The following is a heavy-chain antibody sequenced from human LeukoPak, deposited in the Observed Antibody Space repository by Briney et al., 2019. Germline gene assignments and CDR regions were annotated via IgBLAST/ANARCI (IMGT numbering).Heavy chain of an antibody. D-gene: IGHD5-18*01. Sequence: ASVKVSCTASGYTFTGDYMHWVRQAPGQGLEWMGWINPNSGGTNYAQKFQGRVTMTRDTSISTAYMELSRLRSDDTAVYYCAREVTTDTAMDNYFDYWGQGTLVTVSS. CDR2: INPNSGGT. CDR1: GYTFTGDY. CDR3: AREVTTDTAMDNYFDY. V-gene: IGHV1-2*02. J-gene: IGHJ4*02.